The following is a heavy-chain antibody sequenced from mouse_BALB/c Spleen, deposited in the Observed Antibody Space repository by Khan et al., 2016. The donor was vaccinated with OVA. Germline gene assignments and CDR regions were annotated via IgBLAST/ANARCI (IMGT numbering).Heavy chain of an antibody. CDR2: INTYTGEP. V-gene: IGHV9-1*02. Sequence: QIQLVQSGPELKKPGETVKISCKASGYTFTNYGMNWVKQAPGKGLKWMGWINTYTGEPTYADDFKGRFVFSLATSASTAYLQISNLKNEDMTTYFCARISSYWYSDVWGAGTTVTGSS. D-gene: IGHD6-2*01. CDR1: GYTFTNYG. J-gene: IGHJ1*01. CDR3: ARISSYWYSDV.